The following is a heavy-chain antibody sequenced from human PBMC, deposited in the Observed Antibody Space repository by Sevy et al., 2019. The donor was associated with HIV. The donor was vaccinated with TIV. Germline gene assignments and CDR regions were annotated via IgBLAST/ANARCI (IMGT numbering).Heavy chain of an antibody. J-gene: IGHJ3*01. V-gene: IGHV3-23*01. CDR3: AKALNPALESMIEVIFRTLKGFDV. D-gene: IGHD3-22*01. Sequence: GGSLRLSCAASGFTFNTHAMNWVRQAPGKGLEWVSGISATGGGTYYTDSVKGRFTVSRDTSQNTLYLQMNSLRADDTAIYYCAKALNPALESMIEVIFRTLKGFDVWGQGTMVTVSS. CDR1: GFTFNTHA. CDR2: ISATGGGT.